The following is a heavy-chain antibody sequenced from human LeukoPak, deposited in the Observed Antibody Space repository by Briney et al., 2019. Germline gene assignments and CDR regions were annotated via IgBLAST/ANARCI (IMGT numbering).Heavy chain of an antibody. V-gene: IGHV4-30-2*06. D-gene: IGHD6-13*01. Sequence: SQTLSLTCTVSGGSISSGSYYWSWIRQSPGKGLEWIGDINHGGSTSYKSSFKSRVTISLDTSKNQISMKLSSVTAADTGVYFCARGGQYMSARWYGGAYYYMDVWGKGTTVTISS. CDR2: INHGGST. J-gene: IGHJ6*03. CDR3: ARGGQYMSARWYGGAYYYMDV. CDR1: GGSISSGSYY.